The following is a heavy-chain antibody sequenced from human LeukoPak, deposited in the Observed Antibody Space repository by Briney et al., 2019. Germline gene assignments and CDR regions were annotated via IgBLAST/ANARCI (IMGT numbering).Heavy chain of an antibody. CDR1: VGTFSSYA. D-gene: IGHD5-18*01. Sequence: VASVKVSCKPSVGTFSSYASSCGRQAPGQGLEWRGGIIRIFGTANNAQKFQGRVTITADKSTSTAYMELSSLRSEDTAVYYCARVNQGYSYGSGYYYYYMDVWGQGTTVTVSS. V-gene: IGHV1-69*06. CDR3: ARVNQGYSYGSGYYYYYMDV. J-gene: IGHJ6*03. CDR2: IIRIFGTA.